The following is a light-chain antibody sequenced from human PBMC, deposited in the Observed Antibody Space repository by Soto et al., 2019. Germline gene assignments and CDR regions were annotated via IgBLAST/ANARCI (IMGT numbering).Light chain of an antibody. CDR3: QHLNSWPPIT. CDR2: TAS. Sequence: DIPLTQSPSFLSASVGDTVTITCRASQDISSYLAWYQQKPGKAPKVLIHTASTLESGVPPRFSGSGSGTHFTLTISNLQREDFATYYCQHLNSWPPITFGQGTRLDIK. CDR1: QDISSY. V-gene: IGKV1-9*01. J-gene: IGKJ5*01.